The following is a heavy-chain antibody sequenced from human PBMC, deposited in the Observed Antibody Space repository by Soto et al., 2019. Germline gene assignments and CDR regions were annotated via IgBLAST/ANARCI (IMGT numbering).Heavy chain of an antibody. J-gene: IGHJ4*02. CDR3: ARAPYYYDSRGYWAY. V-gene: IGHV3-21*01. CDR1: GFTFSSYS. CDR2: ISSSSSHI. D-gene: IGHD3-22*01. Sequence: EVQLVESGGGLVKPGGSLRLSCAASGFTFSSYSMNWVRQAPGKGLEWVSSISSSSSHIYYADSVKGRFTISRDNAKNSLYLQMNSLRAEDTAVHYCARAPYYYDSRGYWAYWVQGTLVTVSS.